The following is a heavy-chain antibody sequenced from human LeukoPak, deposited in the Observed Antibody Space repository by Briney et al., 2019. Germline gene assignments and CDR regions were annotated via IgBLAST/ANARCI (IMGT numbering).Heavy chain of an antibody. J-gene: IGHJ4*02. CDR1: GGSVSSGSYY. Sequence: KPSETLSLTCTVSGGSVSSGSYYWSWIRQPPGKGLEWIGYIYYSGGTNYNPSLKSRVTIPVDTSKNQFSLKLSSVTAADTAVYYCARLNSGYDIRFDYWGQGTLVTVSS. V-gene: IGHV4-61*01. CDR2: IYYSGGT. D-gene: IGHD5-12*01. CDR3: ARLNSGYDIRFDY.